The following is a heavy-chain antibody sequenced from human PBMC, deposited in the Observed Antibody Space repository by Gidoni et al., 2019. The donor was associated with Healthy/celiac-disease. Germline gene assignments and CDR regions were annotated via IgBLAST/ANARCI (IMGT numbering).Heavy chain of an antibody. CDR1: VRSISSSSYY. J-gene: IGHJ4*02. CDR2: IYYSGST. V-gene: IGHV4-39*01. Sequence: QLQLHESGPGLVQPSETLSLTCTVSVRSISSSSYYWGWIRQPPGKGLEWIGSIYYSGSTYYNPSLKSRVTISVDTSKNQFSLKLSSVTAADTAVYYCARHEEYSSSSEYFDYWGQGTLVTVSS. CDR3: ARHEEYSSSSEYFDY. D-gene: IGHD6-6*01.